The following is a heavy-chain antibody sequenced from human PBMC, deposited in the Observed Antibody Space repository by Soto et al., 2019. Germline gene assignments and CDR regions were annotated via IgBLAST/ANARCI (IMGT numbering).Heavy chain of an antibody. V-gene: IGHV3-30-3*01. D-gene: IGHD2-15*01. CDR3: ARAGCDGGRCYTLVGLRYGMDV. CDR2: ISYDGNNK. CDR1: GFTFSSYA. J-gene: IGHJ6*02. Sequence: QVQLVESGGGVVQPGRSLRLSCAASGFTFSSYAMYWVRQAPGKGLEWVAVISYDGNNKYYADSVKGRFTSSRDNSKNTLYLQMHSVRAEDTAVYYCARAGCDGGRCYTLVGLRYGMDVWGQGATVTVSS.